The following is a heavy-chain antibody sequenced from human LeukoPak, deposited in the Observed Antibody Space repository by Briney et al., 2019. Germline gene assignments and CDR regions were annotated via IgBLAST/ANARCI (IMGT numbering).Heavy chain of an antibody. Sequence: SETLSLTCTVSGGSISGSYWSWIRQPPGKGLEWIGYIYDSGSTNYNSSLKSRVTISADTSKNQFSLRLSSVTAADTAVYYCARDARLAAAGTFDYWGQGTLVTVSS. D-gene: IGHD6-13*01. CDR3: ARDARLAAAGTFDY. CDR2: IYDSGST. J-gene: IGHJ4*02. CDR1: GGSISGSY. V-gene: IGHV4-59*01.